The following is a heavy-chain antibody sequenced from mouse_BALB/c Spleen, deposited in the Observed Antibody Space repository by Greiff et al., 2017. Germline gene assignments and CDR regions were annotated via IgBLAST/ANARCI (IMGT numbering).Heavy chain of an antibody. D-gene: IGHD1-1*01. CDR2: INPSSGYT. CDR3: ARRLTVVDYFDY. V-gene: IGHV1-4*02. J-gene: IGHJ2*01. Sequence: VQLQESAAELARPGASVKMSCKASGYTFTSYTMHWVKQRPGQGLEWIGYINPSSGYTEYNQKFKDKTTLTADKSSSTAYMQLSSLTSEDSAVYYCARRLTVVDYFDYWGQGTTLTVSS. CDR1: GYTFTSYT.